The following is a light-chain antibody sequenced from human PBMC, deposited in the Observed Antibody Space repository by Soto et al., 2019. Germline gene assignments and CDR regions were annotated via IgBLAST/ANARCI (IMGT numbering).Light chain of an antibody. V-gene: IGKV3-20*01. CDR1: QSVSNSY. J-gene: IGKJ4*01. Sequence: EIVLTQSPGTLSLSPGERATLSCRASQSVSNSYLAWYQQKPGQAPRLLIYGPSSRATGIPDRFSGSGSGTDFTLTISRLEPEDFAVYYCQQYGSSPPVTFGGGTKVEIK. CDR3: QQYGSSPPVT. CDR2: GPS.